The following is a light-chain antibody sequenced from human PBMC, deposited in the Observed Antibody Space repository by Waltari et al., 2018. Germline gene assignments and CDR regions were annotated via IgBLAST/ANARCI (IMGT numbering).Light chain of an antibody. CDR2: DAS. J-gene: IGKJ4*01. CDR1: RSVSSY. Sequence: LSCRASRSVSSYLAWYQQKPGQAPRLLIYDASKRATGIPARFTGSGSGTHFTLTISSLEPEDFAVYYCQQRSKWFTFGGGTKVEIK. V-gene: IGKV3-11*01. CDR3: QQRSKWFT.